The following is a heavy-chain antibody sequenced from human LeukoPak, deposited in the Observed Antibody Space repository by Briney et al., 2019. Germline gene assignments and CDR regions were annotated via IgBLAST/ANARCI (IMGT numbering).Heavy chain of an antibody. Sequence: PGGSLRLSCAASGFTFSTYWMSWVRQAPGKGLEWVANMDQDGTEKNYVDSVKGRFTIYRNNAKNLLYVEMNSLRAEDTAVYYWEKDRGYSTFDIWGQGTMVTVSS. V-gene: IGHV3-7*05. CDR1: GFTFSTYW. D-gene: IGHD2-15*01. CDR2: MDQDGTEK. J-gene: IGHJ3*02. CDR3: EKDRGYSTFDI.